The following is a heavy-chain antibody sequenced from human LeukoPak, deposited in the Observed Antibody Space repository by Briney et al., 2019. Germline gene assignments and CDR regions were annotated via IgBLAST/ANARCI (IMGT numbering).Heavy chain of an antibody. CDR2: IYTSGST. CDR1: GGSISSGSYY. J-gene: IGHJ4*02. V-gene: IGHV4-61*02. Sequence: SETLSLTCTVSGGSISSGSYYWSWIRQPAGKGLEWIGRIYTSGSTNYNPSLKSRVTISVDTSKNQFSLKLSSVTAADTAVYYCARATPEFDYWGQGTLVTVSS. CDR3: ARATPEFDY.